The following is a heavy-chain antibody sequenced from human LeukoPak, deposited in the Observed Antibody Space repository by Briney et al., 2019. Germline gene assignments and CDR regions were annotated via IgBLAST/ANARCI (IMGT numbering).Heavy chain of an antibody. V-gene: IGHV3-64*02. CDR1: GFTLSSYA. Sequence: GGSLRLSCAASGFTLSSYAMHWVRQTPGKGLEYVSAISIKGDTTYYADSVQGRFTISRDISKNSMFLQMGSLRPEDMAVYYCARGVYSSGAFDAYDLWGQGTLVTVSS. CDR2: ISIKGDTT. D-gene: IGHD2-15*01. J-gene: IGHJ3*01. CDR3: ARGVYSSGAFDAYDL.